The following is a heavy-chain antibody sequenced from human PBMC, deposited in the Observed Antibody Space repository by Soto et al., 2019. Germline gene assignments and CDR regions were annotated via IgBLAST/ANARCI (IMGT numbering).Heavy chain of an antibody. CDR1: GYTFTNYN. CDR3: AREAASDPSFYYHSMDV. Sequence: QEQLVQSGAEVKKPGAPVKVSCKASGYTFTNYNINWVRQATGQGLEWMGWMNPNTGNTGYAEKFQGRVTMTRNSSINTAYMELSGLRSDDTAVYYCAREAASDPSFYYHSMDVWGKGTTVTVSS. D-gene: IGHD6-25*01. V-gene: IGHV1-8*01. CDR2: MNPNTGNT. J-gene: IGHJ6*03.